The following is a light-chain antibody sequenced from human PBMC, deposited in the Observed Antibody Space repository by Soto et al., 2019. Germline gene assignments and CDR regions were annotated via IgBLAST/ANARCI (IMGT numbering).Light chain of an antibody. J-gene: IGKJ4*01. CDR2: AAS. CDR1: QGIKND. CDR3: LQDYNYPLT. V-gene: IGKV1-6*01. Sequence: AIQMTQSPSSLSASVGDRVTITCRASQGIKNDLGWYQQKPGKAPKLLIYAASTLQSGVPSRFSGSGSGTDFTLTISSLQPEYFATYYCLQDYNYPLTFGGGTKVEIK.